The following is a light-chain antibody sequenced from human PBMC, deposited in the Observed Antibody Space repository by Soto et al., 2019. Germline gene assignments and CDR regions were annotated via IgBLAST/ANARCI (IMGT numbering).Light chain of an antibody. J-gene: IGKJ2*02. CDR3: QQSYSTPRT. CDR2: AAS. Sequence: QMTQSPSSLSASVGDRVTITCRASQIIHNYLNWYQQKPGKAPKLLISAASRLQSGVPSRFSGSGSGTDLTLTIIGLQPEDFASYYCQQSYSTPRTFGQATKLQI. V-gene: IGKV1-39*01. CDR1: QIIHNY.